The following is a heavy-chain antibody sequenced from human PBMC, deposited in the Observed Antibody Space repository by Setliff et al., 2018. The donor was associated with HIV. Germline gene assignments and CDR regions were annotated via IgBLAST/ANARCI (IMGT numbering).Heavy chain of an antibody. CDR1: GFTFSNYN. V-gene: IGHV3-21*01. CDR3: ARGSGGAGFDY. Sequence: LRLSCAASGFTFSNYNMNWVRQAPGKGLEWVSSISSSGAYIYYADSVKGRFTISRDNAKNSLYLQMSSLRAEDTAVYYCARGSGGAGFDYWGQGTLVTVSS. J-gene: IGHJ4*02. CDR2: ISSSGAYI. D-gene: IGHD3-10*01.